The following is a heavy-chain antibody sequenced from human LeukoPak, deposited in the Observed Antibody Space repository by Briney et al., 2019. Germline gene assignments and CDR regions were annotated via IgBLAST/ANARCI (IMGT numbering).Heavy chain of an antibody. Sequence: SVKVSCKASAGTYSSYAISWVRQAPGQGLEWMGGIIPIFGTANYAQKFQGRVTITADESTSTAYMELSSLRSEDTAVYYCARGSRSMGWGSYYPGYYFDYWGQGTLVTVSS. D-gene: IGHD3-10*01. J-gene: IGHJ4*02. CDR3: ARGSRSMGWGSYYPGYYFDY. CDR2: IIPIFGTA. V-gene: IGHV1-69*13. CDR1: AGTYSSYA.